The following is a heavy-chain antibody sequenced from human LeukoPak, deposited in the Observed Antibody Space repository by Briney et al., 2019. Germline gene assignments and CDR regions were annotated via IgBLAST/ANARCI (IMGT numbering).Heavy chain of an antibody. D-gene: IGHD6-19*01. J-gene: IGHJ6*02. V-gene: IGHV3-7*03. CDR1: GFTFSSYA. Sequence: GGSLRLSCAASGFTFSSYAMSWVRQAPGKGLEWVANIKQDGSEKYYVDSVKGRFTISRDNAKNSLYLQMNSLRAEDTAVYYCAREAGDSSGWYYYYYGMDVWGQGTTVTVSS. CDR2: IKQDGSEK. CDR3: AREAGDSSGWYYYYYGMDV.